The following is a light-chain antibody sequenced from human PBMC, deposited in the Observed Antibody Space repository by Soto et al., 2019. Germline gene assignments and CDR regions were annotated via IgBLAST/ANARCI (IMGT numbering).Light chain of an antibody. CDR2: GAS. V-gene: IGKV1-6*01. Sequence: AIQMTQSPSSLSASVGDRVTITCRASQGIRKDLAWYQQKPGKAPKILIYGASTLHAGVASRFSGSGSATDFTLTISSLQHEDSAAYYCLQDYNNPFTFGQGTKLDIK. CDR1: QGIRKD. CDR3: LQDYNNPFT. J-gene: IGKJ2*01.